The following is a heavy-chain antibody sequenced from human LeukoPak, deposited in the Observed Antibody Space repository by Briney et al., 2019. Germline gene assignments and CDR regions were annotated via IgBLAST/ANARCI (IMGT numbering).Heavy chain of an antibody. CDR2: IKQDGSEK. V-gene: IGHV3-7*01. J-gene: IGHJ3*02. D-gene: IGHD3-9*01. CDR1: GFTFSSYW. CDR3: ASWYYDILTGFDGGAFDI. Sequence: GGSLRLSCAASGFTFSSYWMSWVRQAPGKGLEWVANIKQDGSEKYYVDSVKGRFTISRDNAKNSLYLQMNSLRAEDTAVYYCASWYYDILTGFDGGAFDIWGQGTMVTVSS.